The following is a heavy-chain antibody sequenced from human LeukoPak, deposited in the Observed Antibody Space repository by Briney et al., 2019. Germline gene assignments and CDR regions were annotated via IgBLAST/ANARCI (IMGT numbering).Heavy chain of an antibody. CDR3: ARDVPFVWGSYRGNWFDP. V-gene: IGHV4-61*08. Sequence: PSQTLSLTCTVSGGSISSGDYYWSWIRQPPGKGLEWIGYIYYSGSTNYNPSLKSRVTISVDTSKNQFSLKLSSVTAADTAVYYCARDVPFVWGSYRGNWFDPWGQGTLVTVSS. CDR1: GGSISSGDYY. D-gene: IGHD3-16*02. J-gene: IGHJ5*02. CDR2: IYYSGST.